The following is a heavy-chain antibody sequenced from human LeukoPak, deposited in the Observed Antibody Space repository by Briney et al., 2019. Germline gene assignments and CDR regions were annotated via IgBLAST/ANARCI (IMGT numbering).Heavy chain of an antibody. D-gene: IGHD6-19*01. J-gene: IGHJ4*02. CDR2: IYYNGNT. V-gene: IGHV4-59*01. CDR1: GGSISSYY. Sequence: SETLSLTCTVSGGSISSYYWSWIRQGPGKGLEWIGYIYYNGNTNCNPSLKSRVTMSVDTSKNQFSLKLSSVTAADTAVYYCARDPSSGWFAFNYWGQGTLVTVSS. CDR3: ARDPSSGWFAFNY.